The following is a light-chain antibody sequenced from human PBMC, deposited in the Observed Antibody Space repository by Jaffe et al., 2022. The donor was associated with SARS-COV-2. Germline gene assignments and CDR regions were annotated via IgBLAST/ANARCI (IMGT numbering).Light chain of an antibody. V-gene: IGLV2-14*01. CDR1: SSDVGGFNF. J-gene: IGLJ3*02. CDR2: EVS. CDR3: SSYTSTSTRV. Sequence: QSALTQPASVSGSPGQSVTISCTGTSSDVGGFNFVSWYQQLPGKAPKLMIYEVSNRPSGVPDRFSASKSGNTASLTISGLQAEDEADYYCSSYTSTSTRVFGGGTKLTVL.